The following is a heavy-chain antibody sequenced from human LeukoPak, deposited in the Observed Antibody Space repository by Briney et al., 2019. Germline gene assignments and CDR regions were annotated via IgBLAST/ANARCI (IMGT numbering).Heavy chain of an antibody. CDR1: GFTISSNY. CDR2: LHSGGHT. V-gene: IGHV3-53*01. D-gene: IGHD7-27*01. J-gene: IGHJ2*01. CDR3: VRGLSGVSSWYFDL. Sequence: GGSLRLSRAASGFTISSNYLSWVRQAPGKGLVWVSALHSGGHTFYADSVRGRFTISRDISKNTMYLQMNNLGAEDTALYYCVRGLSGVSSWYFDLWGRGTLISVSS.